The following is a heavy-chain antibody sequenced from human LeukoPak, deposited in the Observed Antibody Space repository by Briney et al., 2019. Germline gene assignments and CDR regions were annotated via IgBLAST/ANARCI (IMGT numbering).Heavy chain of an antibody. CDR1: GFTFKNYW. CDR2: IDHDGSGT. J-gene: IGHJ4*02. Sequence: PGGSLRLSCAASGFTFKNYWMHWVRQAPGTGLVWVSRIDHDGSGTSYADSVKGRFTVSRDNAKSTLYLQMNTLRAEDTAVYYCVRDSPQTGYSYDYWGQGTLVTVSS. V-gene: IGHV3-74*01. CDR3: VRDSPQTGYSYDY. D-gene: IGHD5-18*01.